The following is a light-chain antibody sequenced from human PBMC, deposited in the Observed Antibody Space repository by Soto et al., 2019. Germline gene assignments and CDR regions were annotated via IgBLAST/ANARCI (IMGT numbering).Light chain of an antibody. V-gene: IGKV1-39*01. Sequence: DIQMTPSPSFLSASVGHRVTITCRAIQSVSTYLSWYQQKPGKAPNLLISAASSLQSGVPSRFSGSGSGTDFTLTISSLQPEDFATYYCQHIYSTPQTFGQGTKLEIK. CDR2: AAS. CDR3: QHIYSTPQT. J-gene: IGKJ2*01. CDR1: QSVSTY.